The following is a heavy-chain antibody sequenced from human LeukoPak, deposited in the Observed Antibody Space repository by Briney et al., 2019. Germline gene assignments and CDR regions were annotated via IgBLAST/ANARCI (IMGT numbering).Heavy chain of an antibody. V-gene: IGHV3-66*02. Sequence: GGSLRLSCAASGFTVSSNYMSWVRQAPGKGLEWVSVIYSGGSTYYADSVKGRFTISRDNSKNTLYLQMNSLRAEDTAVYYCASGFRIAHDAFDIWGQGTMVTVSS. CDR3: ASGFRIAHDAFDI. CDR2: IYSGGST. J-gene: IGHJ3*02. D-gene: IGHD2/OR15-2a*01. CDR1: GFTVSSNY.